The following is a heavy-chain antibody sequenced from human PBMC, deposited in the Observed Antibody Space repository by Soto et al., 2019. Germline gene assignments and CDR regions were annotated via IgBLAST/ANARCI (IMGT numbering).Heavy chain of an antibody. CDR1: GASITSTTYL. J-gene: IGHJ4*02. CDR3: AKNLPRTGRFDY. Sequence: SEALSLTCTVSGASITSTTYLWAWIRKPHGKGLEWVGSIYYSGKPHYNPSLKSRVTISVDRSKNQFSLQMSSVTAADTAVYYCAKNLPRTGRFDYWGQGSLVTVSS. CDR2: IYYSGKP. V-gene: IGHV4-39*01.